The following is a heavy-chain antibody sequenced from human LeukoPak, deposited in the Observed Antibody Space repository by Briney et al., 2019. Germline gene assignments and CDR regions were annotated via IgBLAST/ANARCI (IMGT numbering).Heavy chain of an antibody. J-gene: IGHJ4*02. V-gene: IGHV3-23*01. CDR3: AKTHSGSYFSFYFDY. D-gene: IGHD1-26*01. CDR2: ISGSGGST. CDR1: GFTFSSYA. Sequence: GGSLRLSCAASGFTFSSYAMSWVRQAPGKGLEWVSAISGSGGSTYYADSVKGRFTISRDNSKNMLYLQMNSLRAEDTAVYYCAKTHSGSYFSFYFDYWGQGTLVTVSS.